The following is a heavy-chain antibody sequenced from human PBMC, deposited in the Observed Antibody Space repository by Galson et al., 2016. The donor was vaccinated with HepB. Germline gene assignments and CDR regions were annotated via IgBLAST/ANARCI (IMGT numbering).Heavy chain of an antibody. CDR1: GFTFSNYS. Sequence: SLRLSCAGSGFTFSNYSMNWVRQAPGKGLEWVSDISSSSSNIYYADSVQGRFTISRDNAKNSLYLQMNSLRDEDTAVYYCVRVRLRFLEWLPQDDWYFDLWGRGTLVTVSS. CDR2: ISSSSSNI. J-gene: IGHJ2*01. CDR3: VRVRLRFLEWLPQDDWYFDL. V-gene: IGHV3-48*02. D-gene: IGHD3-3*01.